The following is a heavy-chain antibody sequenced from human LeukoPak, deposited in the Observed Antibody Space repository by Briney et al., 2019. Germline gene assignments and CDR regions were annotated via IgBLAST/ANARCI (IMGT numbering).Heavy chain of an antibody. CDR3: ASFKIVVVIDDAFDI. D-gene: IGHD3-22*01. CDR2: INPSGTGT. Sequence: ASVTVSFKASGYTITNNWMHWVRQAPGQGREWMGVINPSGTGTSYGQKFQGRITMSRDTSTSTVYMELSRLRSDDTAVYYCASFKIVVVIDDAFDIWGQGTMVTVSS. V-gene: IGHV1-46*01. CDR1: GYTITNNW. J-gene: IGHJ3*02.